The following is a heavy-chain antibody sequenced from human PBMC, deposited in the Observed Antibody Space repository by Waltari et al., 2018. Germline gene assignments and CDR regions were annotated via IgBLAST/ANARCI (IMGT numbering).Heavy chain of an antibody. CDR3: AKISSGTFDY. J-gene: IGHJ4*02. D-gene: IGHD3-22*01. Sequence: EVQLLESGGGLVQPGGSLRLSCAASGFTFSSYAMSWVRQAPGKGLEWVSVIYSGGSTYYADSVKGRFTISRDNSKNTLYLQMNSLRAEDTAVYYCAKISSGTFDYWGQGTLVTVSS. V-gene: IGHV3-23*03. CDR1: GFTFSSYA. CDR2: IYSGGST.